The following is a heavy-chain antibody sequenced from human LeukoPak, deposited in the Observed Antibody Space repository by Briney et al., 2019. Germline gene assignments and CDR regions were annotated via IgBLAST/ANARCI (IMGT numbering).Heavy chain of an antibody. Sequence: GGSLRLSCAASGFTFSSYAMHWVRQAPGKGLEWVAVISYDGSNKYYADSVKGRFTISRDNSKNTLYLQMNSLRAEDTAVYYCARGWGTWDYGSSGYYDYGGQGTLVTVSS. CDR2: ISYDGSNK. D-gene: IGHD3-22*01. CDR3: ARGWGTWDYGSSGYYDY. V-gene: IGHV3-30-3*01. J-gene: IGHJ4*02. CDR1: GFTFSSYA.